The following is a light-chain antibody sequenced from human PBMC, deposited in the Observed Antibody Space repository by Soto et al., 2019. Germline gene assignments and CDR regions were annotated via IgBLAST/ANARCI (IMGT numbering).Light chain of an antibody. V-gene: IGKV3-15*01. CDR2: GAS. CDR3: QQYNSCPPIT. J-gene: IGKJ2*01. CDR1: QSVSSN. Sequence: EIVMTQSPATLSVSPGERATLSCRASQSVSSNLAWYQQKPGQAPRLLIYGASTSATGIPARFSGSGSGTEFTLTISSLHSEDFAVYYCQQYNSCPPITFGQGTKLEIK.